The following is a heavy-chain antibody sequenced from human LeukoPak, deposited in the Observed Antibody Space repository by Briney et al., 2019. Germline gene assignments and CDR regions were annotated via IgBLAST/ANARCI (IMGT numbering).Heavy chain of an antibody. D-gene: IGHD2-2*01. CDR3: ARDPLSSTSASDY. CDR1: GGTFSSYA. CDR2: IIPIFGTA. V-gene: IGHV1-69*05. J-gene: IGHJ4*02. Sequence: SVKVSCKASGGTFSSYAISWVRQAPGQGLEWMGGIIPIFGTANYAQKFQGRVTITTDESTSTAYMELSSLRSEDTAVYYCARDPLSSTSASDYWGQGTLVTVSS.